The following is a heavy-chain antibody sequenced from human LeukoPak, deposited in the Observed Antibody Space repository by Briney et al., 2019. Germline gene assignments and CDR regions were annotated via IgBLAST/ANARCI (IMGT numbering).Heavy chain of an antibody. Sequence: GESLKISCKASGYTFTNYWIGWVRQMPGKGLEWMGIIHPGDSDTRYSPSFQGQVTISADRSITTAYLQWSSLKASDTAMYYCARSIFLTDSSTWHPLAYWGQGTLVTVSS. J-gene: IGHJ4*02. CDR2: IHPGDSDT. CDR3: ARSIFLTDSSTWHPLAY. CDR1: GYTFTNYW. D-gene: IGHD6-13*01. V-gene: IGHV5-51*01.